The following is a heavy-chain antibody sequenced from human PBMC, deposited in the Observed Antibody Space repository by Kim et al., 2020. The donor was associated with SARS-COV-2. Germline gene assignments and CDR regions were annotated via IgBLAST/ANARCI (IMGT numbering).Heavy chain of an antibody. V-gene: IGHV1-69*10. D-gene: IGHD3-16*01. CDR2: IIPDLGTT. CDR3: ARVASLLGEDF. J-gene: IGHJ4*02. CDR1: GGTFSTYA. Sequence: SVKVSCKASGGTFSTYAISWVRQAPGQGLEWMGRIIPDLGTTHYAQKFQGRVTITADKSTSTTYMELSSLKSEDTAVYYCARVASLLGEDFWGQGSLVTVSS.